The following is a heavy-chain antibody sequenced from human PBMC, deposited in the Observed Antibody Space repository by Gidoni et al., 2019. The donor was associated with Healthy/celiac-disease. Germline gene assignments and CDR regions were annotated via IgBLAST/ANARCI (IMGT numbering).Heavy chain of an antibody. J-gene: IGHJ4*02. CDR1: GFTFSSYA. V-gene: IGHV3-64D*08. CDR2: ISSNGGST. Sequence: EVQLVESGGGLVQPGGSLRLSCSASGFTFSSYAMHWVRQAPGKGLEYVSAISSNGGSTYYADSVKGRFTSSRDNSKNTLYLQMSSLRAEDTAVYYCVKDRWELLIGPFDYWGQGTLVTVSS. CDR3: VKDRWELLIGPFDY. D-gene: IGHD1-26*01.